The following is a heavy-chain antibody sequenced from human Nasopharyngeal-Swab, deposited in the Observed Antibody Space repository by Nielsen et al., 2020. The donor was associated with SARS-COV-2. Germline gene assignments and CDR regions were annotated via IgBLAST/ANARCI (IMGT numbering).Heavy chain of an antibody. CDR1: GFTFSYAW. V-gene: IGHV3-15*01. D-gene: IGHD3-16*01. J-gene: IGHJ3*02. Sequence: GEYLKISCAASGFTFSYAWQSWVRQAPGKGLEWVGRITSKSDGGTTDYVATVKGRFTISRDDSNNTLYLQMNSLKTEYTAVYYCSYYYVWGTPDPDAFDIWGQGTMVTVSS. CDR3: SYYYVWGTPDPDAFDI. CDR2: ITSKSDGGTT.